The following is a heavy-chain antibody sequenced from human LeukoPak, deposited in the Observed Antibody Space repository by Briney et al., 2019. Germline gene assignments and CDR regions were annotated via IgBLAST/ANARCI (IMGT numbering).Heavy chain of an antibody. CDR3: AKGHYYGSGSLDY. CDR1: GFTFSSYG. CDR2: IGGRDGST. V-gene: IGHV3-23*01. D-gene: IGHD3-10*01. J-gene: IGHJ4*02. Sequence: GGSLRLYCAASGFTFSSYGMSWVRQAPGKGLEWVSAIGGRDGSTYYADSVKGRFTISRDNSKNTLYVQMNSLRAEDTAVYYCAKGHYYGSGSLDYWGQGTLVTVSS.